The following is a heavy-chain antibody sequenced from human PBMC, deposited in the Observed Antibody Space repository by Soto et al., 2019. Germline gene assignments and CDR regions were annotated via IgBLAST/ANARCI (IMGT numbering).Heavy chain of an antibody. CDR2: IWYDGSNK. CDR3: ARPSGVHNWNFDY. CDR1: GFTFSSYG. V-gene: IGHV3-33*01. D-gene: IGHD1-20*01. J-gene: IGHJ4*02. Sequence: QVQLVESGGGVVQPGRSLRLSCAASGFTFSSYGMHWVRQAPGKGLEWVAVIWYDGSNKYYADSVRGRFTISRDNSKNTLYLQMNSLRAEDTAVYYCARPSGVHNWNFDYWGQGTLVTVSS.